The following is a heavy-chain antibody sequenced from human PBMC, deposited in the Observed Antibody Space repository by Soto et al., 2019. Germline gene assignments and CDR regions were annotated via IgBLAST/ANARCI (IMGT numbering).Heavy chain of an antibody. Sequence: ASVKVSCKASGYTFTTYPMHWVRQAPGQRLEWMGWINAGSGHTKYSQKFQDRVTITRDTSANTAYMELSSLRSEDTAVYYCSSFSGVTGVFWAQGTLV. V-gene: IGHV1-3*01. CDR1: GYTFTTYP. CDR3: SSFSGVTGVF. J-gene: IGHJ4*02. CDR2: INAGSGHT. D-gene: IGHD7-27*01.